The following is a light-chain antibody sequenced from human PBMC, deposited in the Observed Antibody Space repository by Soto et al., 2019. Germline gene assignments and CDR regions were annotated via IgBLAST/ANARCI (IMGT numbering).Light chain of an antibody. CDR3: QQHYINPIT. J-gene: IGKJ5*01. CDR1: QSVFYSAKNKNF. CDR2: WAS. V-gene: IGKV4-1*01. Sequence: DIVMTQSPDSLAVSLGERATIHCKSSQSVFYSAKNKNFLTWYQQKPGQPPKLLIYWASTRESGVPDRFTGSGSGTDFTLPINSLRAEDVAVYYCQQHYINPITFGQGTRLEMK.